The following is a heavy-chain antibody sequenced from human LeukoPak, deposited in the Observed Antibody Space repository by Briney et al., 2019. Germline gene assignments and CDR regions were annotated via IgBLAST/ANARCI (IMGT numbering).Heavy chain of an antibody. CDR2: INPNRGGT. J-gene: IGHJ4*02. D-gene: IGHD6-19*01. CDR3: ARPAKYSSTDY. CDR1: GYTFTGYY. Sequence: ASVKVSCKASGYTFTGYYMHWVRQAPGQGLEWMGWINPNRGGTNYAQKFQGRVTMTRDTSISTAYMELSRLRSDDTAVYYCARPAKYSSTDYWGQGTLVTVSS. V-gene: IGHV1-2*02.